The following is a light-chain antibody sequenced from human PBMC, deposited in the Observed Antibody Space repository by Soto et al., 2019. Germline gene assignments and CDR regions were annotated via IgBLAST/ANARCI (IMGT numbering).Light chain of an antibody. CDR3: QQFNSYPLT. V-gene: IGKV1-9*01. CDR2: AAS. Sequence: DIQLTQSPSFLSASVGDRVTITCRASQGISSYLAWYQHKPGKAPKLLIYAASTLQSGVPSRFSGSGSGTEFPLTISSLQPEDFATYYCQQFNSYPLTFGGGTKVEIK. J-gene: IGKJ4*01. CDR1: QGISSY.